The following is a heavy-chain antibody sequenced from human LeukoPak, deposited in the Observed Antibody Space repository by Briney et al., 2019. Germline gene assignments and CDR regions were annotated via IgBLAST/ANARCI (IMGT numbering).Heavy chain of an antibody. CDR1: GYTFNKYG. CDR2: INPNSGGT. CDR3: ARDFWSGYYKDFDY. V-gene: IGHV1-2*02. Sequence: ASVKVSCKASGYTFNKYGITWVRQAPGQGLEWMGWINPNSGGTNYAQKFQGRVTMTRDTSISTAYMELSRLRSDDTAVYYCARDFWSGYYKDFDYWGQGTLVTVSS. D-gene: IGHD3-3*01. J-gene: IGHJ4*02.